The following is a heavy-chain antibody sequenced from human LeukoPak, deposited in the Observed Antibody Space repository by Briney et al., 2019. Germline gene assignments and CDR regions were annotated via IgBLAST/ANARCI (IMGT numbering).Heavy chain of an antibody. J-gene: IGHJ3*02. CDR1: GYTFTSYA. Sequence: ASVQVSCKASGYTFTSYAMHWVRQAPGQRLEWMGWINAGNGNTKYSQEFQGRVTITRDTSASTAYMELSSLRSEDMALYYCARGDYYDSSGYYSWGAFDIWGQETMVTVSS. V-gene: IGHV1-3*03. CDR2: INAGNGNT. CDR3: ARGDYYDSSGYYSWGAFDI. D-gene: IGHD3-22*01.